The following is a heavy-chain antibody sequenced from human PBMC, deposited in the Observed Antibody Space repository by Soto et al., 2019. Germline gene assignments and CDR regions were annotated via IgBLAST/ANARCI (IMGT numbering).Heavy chain of an antibody. D-gene: IGHD2-2*01. V-gene: IGHV4-30-4*01. Sequence: QVQLQESGPGLVKPSQTLSLTCTVSGGSISSGDYYWSWIRQPPGKGLECIGYIYYSGSTYYKPSLKSSGTISVDMSKNQVSLKLSSVTAADTAVYYCASVNRHCRGTSHYAGWFDPWGQGTLVTVSS. CDR3: ASVNRHCRGTSHYAGWFDP. CDR2: IYYSGST. J-gene: IGHJ5*02. CDR1: GGSISSGDYY.